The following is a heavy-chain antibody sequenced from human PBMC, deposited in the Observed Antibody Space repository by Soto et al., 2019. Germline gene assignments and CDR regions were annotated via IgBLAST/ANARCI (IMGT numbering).Heavy chain of an antibody. V-gene: IGHV1-18*01. CDR3: ARDSGVRPIVVVPAAIEGY. J-gene: IGHJ4*02. Sequence: GSLVKGACKASGYAFSVDGGSRGIQAPGQGQEWMGWISAYNGNTNYAQKLQGRVTMTTDTSTSTAYMELRSLRSDDTAVYYCARDSGVRPIVVVPAAIEGYWGQGTLVTVSS. CDR2: ISAYNGNT. CDR1: GYAFSVDG. D-gene: IGHD2-2*01.